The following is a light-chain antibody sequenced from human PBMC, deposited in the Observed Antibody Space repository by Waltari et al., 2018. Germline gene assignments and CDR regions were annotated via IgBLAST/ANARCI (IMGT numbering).Light chain of an antibody. CDR3: QQCYDVPLS. CDR2: WAS. Sequence: DIVMTQSPESLAVSLGERATIHCKSSQGGLNRSTNRHYIAWYQQQVGHPPKLIMCWASTREFGVPDRFGGNGSGTALTRTIIDRQAEDVRVHFCQQCYDVPLSVGGVTKVGIK. V-gene: IGKV4-1*01. CDR1: QGGLNRSTNRHY. J-gene: IGKJ4*01.